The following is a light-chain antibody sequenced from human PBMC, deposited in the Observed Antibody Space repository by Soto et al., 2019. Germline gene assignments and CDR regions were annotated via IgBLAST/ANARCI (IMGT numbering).Light chain of an antibody. V-gene: IGKV3-20*01. CDR3: QQYGRSPLT. CDR2: GAT. CDR1: QRTTY. J-gene: IGKJ4*01. Sequence: ENVLTQSPATLALSPGERATLSCGASQRTTYLAWYQQKPGQAPRLLIYGATNRAAGIPDRFSGSVSGTDFTLTSSRLEPEDFAMYYCQQYGRSPLTFGGGTKVEIK.